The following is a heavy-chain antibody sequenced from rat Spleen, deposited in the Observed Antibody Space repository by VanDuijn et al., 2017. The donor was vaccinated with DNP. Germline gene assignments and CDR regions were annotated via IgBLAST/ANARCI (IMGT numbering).Heavy chain of an antibody. CDR1: GYSVTGSFR. CDR3: ARLHYGFDY. V-gene: IGHV3-3*01. D-gene: IGHD1-11*01. J-gene: IGHJ2*01. Sequence: EMQLQESGPGLVRPSQSLSLTCSVTGYSVTGSFRWHWIRKFPGNKLEWMGYINSAGSTKYNPSLKSRIYITRDTSKNQFFLQVRSATTEDTATYYCARLHYGFDYWGQGIMVTVSS. CDR2: INSAGST.